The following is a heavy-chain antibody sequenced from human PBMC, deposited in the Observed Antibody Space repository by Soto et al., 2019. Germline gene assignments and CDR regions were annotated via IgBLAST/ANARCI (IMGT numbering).Heavy chain of an antibody. J-gene: IGHJ6*02. CDR1: GGSISSSSYY. Sequence: QLQLQESGPGLVKPSETLSLTCTVSGGSISSSSYYWGWIRQPPGKALEWIGSIYYSGSTYYNPSLKSRVTISVDTSKNQFSLKLSSVTAADTAVYYCARTVGLLEHYGMDVWGQGTTVTVSS. D-gene: IGHD1-1*01. V-gene: IGHV4-39*01. CDR2: IYYSGST. CDR3: ARTVGLLEHYGMDV.